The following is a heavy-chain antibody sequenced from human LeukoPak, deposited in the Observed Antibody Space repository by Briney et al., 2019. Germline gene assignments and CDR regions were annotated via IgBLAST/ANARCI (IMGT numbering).Heavy chain of an antibody. CDR1: GGSISSGGYY. V-gene: IGHV4-31*03. CDR3: AREIFRSHRKSGYFDL. CDR2: IYYSGST. Sequence: SETLSLTCTVSGGSISSGGYYWSWIRQHPGKGLKWIGYIYYSGSTYYNPSLKSRVTISVDTSKNQFSLKLSSVTAADTAVYYCAREIFRSHRKSGYFDLWGRGTLVTVSS. J-gene: IGHJ2*01. D-gene: IGHD3-9*01.